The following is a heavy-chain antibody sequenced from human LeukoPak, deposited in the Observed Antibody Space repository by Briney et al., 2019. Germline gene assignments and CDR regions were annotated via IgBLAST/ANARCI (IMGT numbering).Heavy chain of an antibody. CDR1: GYTFTSYY. J-gene: IGHJ4*02. D-gene: IGHD5-12*01. V-gene: IGHV1-46*03. Sequence: ASVKVSCKASGYTFTSYYMHWVRQAPGQGLEWMGIINPSGGSTSYAQKFQGRVTMTRDTSTSTVCMELSSLRSEDTAVYYCATRGRGVYYFDYWGQGTLVTVSS. CDR2: INPSGGST. CDR3: ATRGRGVYYFDY.